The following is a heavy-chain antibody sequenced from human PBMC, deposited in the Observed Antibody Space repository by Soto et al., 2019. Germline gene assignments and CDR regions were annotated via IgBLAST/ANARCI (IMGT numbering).Heavy chain of an antibody. CDR3: ARRRILTGTDYGMDV. CDR1: GYSFTSYW. D-gene: IGHD1-20*01. CDR2: IYPGDSDT. V-gene: IGHV5-51*01. Sequence: LKISCKGAGYSFTSYWIGWVRQMPGKGLEWMGIIYPGDSDTRYSPSFQGQVTISADKSISTAYLQWSSLKASDTAMYYCARRRILTGTDYGMDVWGQGTTVTVSS. J-gene: IGHJ6*02.